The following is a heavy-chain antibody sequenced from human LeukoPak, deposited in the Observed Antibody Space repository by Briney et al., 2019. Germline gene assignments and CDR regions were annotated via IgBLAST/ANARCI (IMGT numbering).Heavy chain of an antibody. Sequence: ASVKVSCKASGYTFTSYGISWVRQAPGQGLEWMGWISAYNGNTNYAQKLQGRVTMTTDTSTSTAYMELRSLRSDDTAVYYCARAEYYYDSSGYLTYFDYWGQGTLVTVSS. CDR1: GYTFTSYG. V-gene: IGHV1-18*01. J-gene: IGHJ4*02. D-gene: IGHD3-22*01. CDR2: ISAYNGNT. CDR3: ARAEYYYDSSGYLTYFDY.